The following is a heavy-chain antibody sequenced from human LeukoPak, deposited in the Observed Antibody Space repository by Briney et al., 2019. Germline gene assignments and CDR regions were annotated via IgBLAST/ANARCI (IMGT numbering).Heavy chain of an antibody. V-gene: IGHV4-59*08. J-gene: IGHJ4*02. D-gene: IGHD3-3*01. CDR1: GGSISSYY. CDR3: SRAAGNGLVDY. CDR2: IYYSGST. Sequence: SETLSLTCTVSGGSISSYYWSWIRQPPGKGLEWIGYIYYSGSTNYNPSLKSRVTISLDTSKNQFSLRLSSVTAADTAVYYCSRAAGNGLVDYWGQGTLVTVSS.